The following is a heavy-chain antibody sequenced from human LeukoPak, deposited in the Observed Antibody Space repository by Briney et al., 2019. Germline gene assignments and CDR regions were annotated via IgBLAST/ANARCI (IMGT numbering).Heavy chain of an antibody. V-gene: IGHV1-18*01. CDR1: GYTFTSYG. CDR2: ISAYNGNT. J-gene: IGHJ4*02. CDR3: ARERHIAAAGTVPRSTVNDY. D-gene: IGHD6-13*01. Sequence: VASVKVSCKASGYTFTSYGISWVRQAPGQGLEWMGWISAYNGNTNYAQELQGRVTMTTDTSTSTAYMELRSLRSDDTAVYYCARERHIAAAGTVPRSTVNDYWGQGTLVTVSS.